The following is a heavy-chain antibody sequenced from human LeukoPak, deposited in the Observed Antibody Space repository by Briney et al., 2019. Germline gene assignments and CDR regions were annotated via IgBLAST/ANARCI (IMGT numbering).Heavy chain of an antibody. V-gene: IGHV1-8*01. CDR2: MNYNSGNT. Sequence: GASVKVSCKASGYTFTSFDINWVRQATGQGLEWMGWMNYNSGNTGYAQKFQGRVIMTRNISISTAYMELSSLRSEDSAVYYCARAGHCSGTSCYGEGFDYWGQGTLVTVSS. CDR3: ARAGHCSGTSCYGEGFDY. D-gene: IGHD2-2*01. J-gene: IGHJ4*02. CDR1: GYTFTSFD.